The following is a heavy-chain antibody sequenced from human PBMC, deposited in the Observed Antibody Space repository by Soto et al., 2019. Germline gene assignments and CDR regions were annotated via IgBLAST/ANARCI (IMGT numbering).Heavy chain of an antibody. Sequence: SETLSVTCSVAGGTISSYYSSWIRQPPGKGLEWIGYIYYSGSTNYNPSLKSRATISADTSKNHFSLKLTSVTAADTAVYYCARDLAYCASGSCYAKWGSWGQGTLVTVSS. V-gene: IGHV4-59*12. CDR2: IYYSGST. J-gene: IGHJ5*02. CDR1: GGTISSYY. CDR3: ARDLAYCASGSCYAKWGS. D-gene: IGHD2-21*01.